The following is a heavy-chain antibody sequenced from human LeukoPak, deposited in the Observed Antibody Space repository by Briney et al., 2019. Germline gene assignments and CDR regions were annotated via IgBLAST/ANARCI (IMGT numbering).Heavy chain of an antibody. D-gene: IGHD6-13*01. Sequence: SETLSLTCTVSGGSISSYYWSWIRQPPGKGLEWIGRIYTSGSTNYNPSLKSRVTMSVDTSKNQFSLKLSSVTAADTAVYYCARDYGSFSLYSSSWYYFDYWGQGTLVTVSS. CDR2: IYTSGST. J-gene: IGHJ4*02. V-gene: IGHV4-4*07. CDR1: GGSISSYY. CDR3: ARDYGSFSLYSSSWYYFDY.